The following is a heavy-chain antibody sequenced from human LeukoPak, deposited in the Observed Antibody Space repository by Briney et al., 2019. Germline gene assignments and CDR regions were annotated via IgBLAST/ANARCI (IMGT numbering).Heavy chain of an antibody. Sequence: GGSLRLSCAASGFSFGDSHIHWVRQASGKGLEWVGRITSKPESYATSYAASVKGRFTISRDDSKNTAYLQMNSLKTEDTAVYYCAKDSSSWPEYFQHWGQGTLVTVSS. V-gene: IGHV3-73*01. CDR3: AKDSSSWPEYFQH. J-gene: IGHJ1*01. CDR1: GFSFGDSH. CDR2: ITSKPESYAT. D-gene: IGHD6-13*01.